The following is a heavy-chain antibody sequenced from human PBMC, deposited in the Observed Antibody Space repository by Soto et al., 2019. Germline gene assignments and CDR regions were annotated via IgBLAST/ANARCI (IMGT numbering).Heavy chain of an antibody. CDR3: AKKNPHGDSNKAWLDP. CDR2: IIPILRST. V-gene: IGHV1-69*01. Sequence: QVQLLQSGAELREPGSSVRISCTPSGGTFVSSAFAWVRLAPGGKLEWMGGIIPILRSTKYAEKFLGRLTIRADDSSRTAYLELSSLTFDDTAVYFCAKKNPHGDSNKAWLDPWGQGTLVTVST. D-gene: IGHD2-8*01. CDR1: GGTFVSSA. J-gene: IGHJ5*02.